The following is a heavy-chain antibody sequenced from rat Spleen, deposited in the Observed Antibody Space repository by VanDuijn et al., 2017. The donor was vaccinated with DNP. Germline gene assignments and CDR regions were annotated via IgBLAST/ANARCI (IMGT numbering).Heavy chain of an antibody. CDR1: GYSITSNY. Sequence: EVQLQESGPGLVKPSQSLSLTCSVTGYSITSNYWGWIRQFPGNKMEYIGHITYSGNNHFNPSLKSRISITRDTSKNQFFLQLNSITTEDTATYYCARWGTYFDYWGQGVMVTVSS. J-gene: IGHJ2*01. CDR2: ITYSGNN. V-gene: IGHV3-1*01. CDR3: ARWGTYFDY.